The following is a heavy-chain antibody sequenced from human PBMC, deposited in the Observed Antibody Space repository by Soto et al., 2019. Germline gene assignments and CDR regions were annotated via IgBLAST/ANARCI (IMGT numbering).Heavy chain of an antibody. Sequence: GESLKISCKGSGYSFTSYWISWVRQMPGKGLEWMGRIDPSDSYTNYSPSFQGHVTISADKSISTAYLQWSSLKASDTAMYYCARHYRSSFFFLCYYYGMDVWGQGTTVTVSS. CDR2: IDPSDSYT. D-gene: IGHD6-6*01. CDR3: ARHYRSSFFFLCYYYGMDV. CDR1: GYSFTSYW. V-gene: IGHV5-10-1*01. J-gene: IGHJ6*02.